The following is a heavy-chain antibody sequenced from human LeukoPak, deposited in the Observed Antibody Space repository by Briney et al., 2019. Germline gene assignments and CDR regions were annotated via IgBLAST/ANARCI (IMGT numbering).Heavy chain of an antibody. V-gene: IGHV3-48*01. CDR2: ISTSSSTI. Sequence: PGGSLRLSCAASGFTFSSYSMNWVRQAPGKGLEWVSYISTSSSTIYYADSVKGRFTISRDNAKNSLYLQMNSLRAEDTAVYYCAREGSYSSGWETIDYWGQGTLVTVSS. CDR1: GFTFSSYS. J-gene: IGHJ4*02. CDR3: AREGSYSSGWETIDY. D-gene: IGHD6-19*01.